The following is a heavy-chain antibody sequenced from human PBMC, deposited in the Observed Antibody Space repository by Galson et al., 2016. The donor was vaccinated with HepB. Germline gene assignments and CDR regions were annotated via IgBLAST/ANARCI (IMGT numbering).Heavy chain of an antibody. CDR2: VWHDDSNR. V-gene: IGHV3-33*01. CDR1: GIALGSHG. CDR3: ARDLSRYTSSWYTDYFDY. D-gene: IGHD6-13*01. J-gene: IGHJ4*02. Sequence: SLRLSCAASGIALGSHGMHWVRQAPGKGLEWVAHVWHDDSNRYYADSVRGRFTISRDNSKNTLSLQMNSLRAEDTAVYYCARDLSRYTSSWYTDYFDYWGQGTLVTVSS.